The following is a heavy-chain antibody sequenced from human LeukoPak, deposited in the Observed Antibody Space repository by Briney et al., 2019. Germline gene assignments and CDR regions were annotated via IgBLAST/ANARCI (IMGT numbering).Heavy chain of an antibody. J-gene: IGHJ6*03. CDR1: GGSISSYY. D-gene: IGHD3-16*01. CDR2: IYYSGST. Sequence: SETLSLTCTVSGGSISSYYWSWIRHPPGKGLEWFGYIYYSGSTNYKPSLKRRVTISVDTSKNQFSLKLSSVTAADTAVYYCARETSQKGAHYMDVWGKGTTVTISS. CDR3: ARETSQKGAHYMDV. V-gene: IGHV4-59*01.